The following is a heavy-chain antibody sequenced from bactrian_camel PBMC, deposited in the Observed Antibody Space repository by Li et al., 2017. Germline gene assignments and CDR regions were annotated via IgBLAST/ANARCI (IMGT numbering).Heavy chain of an antibody. CDR1: GNLYNLNC. J-gene: IGHJ4*01. V-gene: IGHV3S54*01. D-gene: IGHD6*01. Sequence: HVQLVESGGGSVQAGGSLRLSCAASGNLYNLNCLGWFRQAPGMEREQVAAFIYTFHRTTRYADSVKGRFTISRDDAKNTMYLQMNNLQPEDTAMYYCAADVGSMSGNCQPNHWGQGTQVTVS. CDR3: AADVGSMSGNCQPNH. CDR2: IYTFHRTT.